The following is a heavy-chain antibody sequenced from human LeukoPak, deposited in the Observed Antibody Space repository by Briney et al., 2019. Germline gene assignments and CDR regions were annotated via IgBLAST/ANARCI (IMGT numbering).Heavy chain of an antibody. J-gene: IGHJ3*02. CDR2: ISAYNGNT. CDR3: ARGRDYYDSRRYAAFDM. D-gene: IGHD3-22*01. Sequence: ASVKVSCKASGYTFTSYGISWVRQAPGQGLEWMGWISAYNGNTNYAQKLQGRVTMTTDTSTSTAYMELRSLRSDDTAVYYCARGRDYYDSRRYAAFDMWSQGTMETVSS. V-gene: IGHV1-18*01. CDR1: GYTFTSYG.